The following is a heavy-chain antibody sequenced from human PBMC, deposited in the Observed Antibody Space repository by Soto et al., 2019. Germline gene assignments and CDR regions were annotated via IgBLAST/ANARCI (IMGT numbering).Heavy chain of an antibody. CDR2: IYTSGST. CDR3: AAHGTRAASY. D-gene: IGHD2-2*01. J-gene: IGHJ4*02. Sequence: SETLPLSCTVSGGSISSYYWSWIRQPTGKGLEWIWHIYTSGSTNYNPSLKSRVTISVDTSKNQFSLKLSSVTAADTAVYYCAAHGTRAASYWGQGTLVTVSS. V-gene: IGHV4-4*07. CDR1: GGSISSYY.